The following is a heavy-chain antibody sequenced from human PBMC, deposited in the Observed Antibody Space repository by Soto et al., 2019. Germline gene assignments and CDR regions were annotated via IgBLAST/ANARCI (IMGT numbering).Heavy chain of an antibody. J-gene: IGHJ4*02. CDR3: AHRVLRTVFGLVTTTAIYFDF. CDR1: GFSLTTSGVG. V-gene: IGHV2-5*02. Sequence: QITLNESGPTQVKPRQTLTLTYTFSGFSLTTSGVGVGWIRQSPGKAPEWLALIYWDDDKRYSPSLKSRLTITKETSKNQVVLTMADLDPADTATYYCAHRVLRTVFGLVTTTAIYFDFWGQGTPVAVSS. CDR2: IYWDDDK. D-gene: IGHD3-3*01.